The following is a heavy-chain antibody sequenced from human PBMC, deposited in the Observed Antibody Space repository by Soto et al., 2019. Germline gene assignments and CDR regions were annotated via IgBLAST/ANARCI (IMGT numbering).Heavy chain of an antibody. CDR3: AREVGATLNWFDH. CDR2: IIPIFGTA. J-gene: IGHJ5*02. CDR1: GGTFSSYA. D-gene: IGHD1-26*01. Sequence: QVQLVQSGAEGKKPGSSVKVSCKAYGGTFSSYAISWVRQAPGQGLEWMGGIIPIFGTANYAQKFQGRVTITADESTSTASMELSSLRSEDTAVYYCAREVGATLNWFDHWGQGTLVTVSS. V-gene: IGHV1-69*01.